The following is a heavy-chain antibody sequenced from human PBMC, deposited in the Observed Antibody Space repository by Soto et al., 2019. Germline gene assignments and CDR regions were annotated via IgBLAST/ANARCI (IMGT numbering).Heavy chain of an antibody. CDR3: ARRGPGVYGILGWGYYFDY. D-gene: IGHD2-8*01. V-gene: IGHV3-7*01. Sequence: GGSLRLSCAASGFTFNNYWMSWVRQAPGKGLEWVANIKQDGSEKYYVDSVKGRFTISRDNAKNSLFLQMNSLRAEDTAVYYCARRGPGVYGILGWGYYFDYWGQGTLVTVSS. CDR2: IKQDGSEK. CDR1: GFTFNNYW. J-gene: IGHJ4*02.